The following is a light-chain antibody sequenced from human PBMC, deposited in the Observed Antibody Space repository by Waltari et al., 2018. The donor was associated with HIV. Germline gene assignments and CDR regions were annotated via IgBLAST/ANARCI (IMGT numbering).Light chain of an antibody. CDR1: SSNICNNF. J-gene: IGLJ3*02. CDR3: GTWDSSLSVWV. V-gene: IGLV1-51*01. Sequence: QSVLTQPPSVSAAPGPKVTISCSGSSSNICNNFVFWYQQLPGTAPKLLIYDNNKRPSGSPDRFSGSKSGTSATLGITGLQTGDEADYYCGTWDSSLSVWVFGGGTNLTVL. CDR2: DNN.